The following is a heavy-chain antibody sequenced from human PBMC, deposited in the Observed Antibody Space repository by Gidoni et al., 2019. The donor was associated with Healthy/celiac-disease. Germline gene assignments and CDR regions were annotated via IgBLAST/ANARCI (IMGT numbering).Heavy chain of an antibody. V-gene: IGHV1-46*01. Sequence: QVQLVQSGAEVKKPGASVKVSCKASGYTLTSYYMHWVRQAPGQGLEWMGIINPSGGSTSYAQKFQGRVTMTRDTSTSTVYMEMSSLRSEDTAVYYCARARGEWGGAFDIWGQGTMVTVSS. CDR3: ARARGEWGGAFDI. J-gene: IGHJ3*02. CDR2: INPSGGST. CDR1: GYTLTSYY. D-gene: IGHD3-16*01.